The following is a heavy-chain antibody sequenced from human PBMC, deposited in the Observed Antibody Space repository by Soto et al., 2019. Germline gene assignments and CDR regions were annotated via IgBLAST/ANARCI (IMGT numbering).Heavy chain of an antibody. Sequence: EVQLVESGGGLVQPGGSLRLSCSASGFTFSSYAMHWVRQAPGKGLEYVSAISSNGGSTYYADSVKGRFTISRDNSKNTLYLQMSSLRAEDTAVYYCGKGRSGYDSSGYHGFDSWGQGTLVTVSS. CDR2: ISSNGGST. J-gene: IGHJ4*02. CDR1: GFTFSSYA. V-gene: IGHV3-64D*06. CDR3: GKGRSGYDSSGYHGFDS. D-gene: IGHD3-22*01.